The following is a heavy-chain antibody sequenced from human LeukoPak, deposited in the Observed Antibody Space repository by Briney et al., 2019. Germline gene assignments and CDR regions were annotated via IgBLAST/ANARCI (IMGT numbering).Heavy chain of an antibody. J-gene: IGHJ6*02. CDR3: ARDGALSYCSSTSCYRHYYYGMDV. Sequence: GASLRLSCAASGFSFSSYAMSWVRQAPGKGLEWVSVIYSGGSTYYADSVKGRFTISRDNSKNTLYLQMNSLRAEDTAVYYCARDGALSYCSSTSCYRHYYYGMDVWGQGTTVTVSS. D-gene: IGHD2-2*01. V-gene: IGHV3-53*01. CDR1: GFSFSSYA. CDR2: IYSGGST.